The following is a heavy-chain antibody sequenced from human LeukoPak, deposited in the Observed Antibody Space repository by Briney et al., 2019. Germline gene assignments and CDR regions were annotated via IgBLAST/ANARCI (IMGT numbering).Heavy chain of an antibody. CDR2: MKGDGSEI. V-gene: IGHV3-7*01. CDR3: ARPGYTAGYDI. Sequence: GGSLRLSCAASGFTFSTYWMTWVRQAPGKGPEWVANMKGDGSEIYYVDSVKGRFTISRDNAKNLLYLQMNSLRAEDTAVYYCARPGYTAGYDIWGQGTLVTVSS. J-gene: IGHJ3*02. CDR1: GFTFSTYW. D-gene: IGHD3-9*01.